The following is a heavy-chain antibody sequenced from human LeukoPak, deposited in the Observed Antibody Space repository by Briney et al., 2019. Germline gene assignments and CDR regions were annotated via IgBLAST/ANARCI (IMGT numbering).Heavy chain of an antibody. D-gene: IGHD3-9*01. CDR3: ARAVDYDILTGYYGLDWFDP. V-gene: IGHV1-69*13. CDR1: GGTFSSYA. J-gene: IGHJ5*02. Sequence: SVKVSCKASGGTFSSYAISWVRQAPGQGLEWMGGIIPIFGTANYAQKFQGRVTITADESTSTAYMELSSLRSEDTAVYYCARAVDYDILTGYYGLDWFDPWAREPWSPSPQ. CDR2: IIPIFGTA.